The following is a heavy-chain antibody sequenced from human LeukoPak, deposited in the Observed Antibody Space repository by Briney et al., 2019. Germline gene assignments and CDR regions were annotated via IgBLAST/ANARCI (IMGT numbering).Heavy chain of an antibody. J-gene: IGHJ4*02. V-gene: IGHV4-4*02. CDR3: ASIGAANFDY. D-gene: IGHD1-26*01. Sequence: MTGGSLRLSCAASGFTFSSYAMSWVRQPPGKGLEWIGEIYHSGSTNYNPSLKSRVTISVDKSKNQFSLKLSSVTAADTAVYYCASIGAANFDYWGQGTLVTVSS. CDR1: GFTFSSYAM. CDR2: IYHSGST.